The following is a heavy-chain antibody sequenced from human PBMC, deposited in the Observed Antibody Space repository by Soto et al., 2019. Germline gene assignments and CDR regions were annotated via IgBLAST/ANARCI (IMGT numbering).Heavy chain of an antibody. CDR1: GYSFTSYW. CDR2: IDPSDSYT. V-gene: IGHV5-10-1*01. Sequence: GESLKISCKGSGYSFTSYWISWVRQMPGKGLEWMGRIDPSDSYTNYSPSFQGHVTISADKSISTAYLQWSSLKASDTAMYYCARRDLAVAGYYYYGMDVWGQGTTVTVSS. J-gene: IGHJ6*02. D-gene: IGHD6-19*01. CDR3: ARRDLAVAGYYYYGMDV.